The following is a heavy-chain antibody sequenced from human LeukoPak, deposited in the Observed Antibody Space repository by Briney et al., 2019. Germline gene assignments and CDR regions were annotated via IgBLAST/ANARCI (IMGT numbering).Heavy chain of an antibody. CDR1: GGSISSSDYY. CDR2: ISGSGGST. V-gene: IGHV3-23*01. J-gene: IGHJ4*02. Sequence: ETLSLTCTVSGGSISSSDYYWGWIRQAPGKGLEWVSAISGSGGSTYYADSVKGRFTISRDNSKNTLYLQMNSLRAEDTAVYYCATSPVRVRGVIVYWGQGTLVTVSS. D-gene: IGHD3-10*01. CDR3: ATSPVRVRGVIVY.